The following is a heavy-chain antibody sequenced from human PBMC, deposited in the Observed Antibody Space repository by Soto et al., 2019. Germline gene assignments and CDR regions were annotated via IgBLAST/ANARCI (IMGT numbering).Heavy chain of an antibody. V-gene: IGHV1-3*01. CDR3: ARAFLVVAATLDY. CDR1: GYAFTGDV. D-gene: IGHD2-15*01. CDR2: INAGEGNT. Sequence: ASLKVSCKASGYAFTGDVIHWVRQAPGQRPQWMGWINAGEGNTRYSQKFQGRVSITRDTSASTAYMELTNLTFEDTAVYYCARAFLVVAATLDYWGQGTLVTVSS. J-gene: IGHJ4*02.